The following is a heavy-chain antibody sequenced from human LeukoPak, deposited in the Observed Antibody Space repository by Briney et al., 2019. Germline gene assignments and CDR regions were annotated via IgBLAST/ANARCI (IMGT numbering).Heavy chain of an antibody. V-gene: IGHV3-30*03. CDR1: GFTFSNYG. Sequence: GMSLRLSCATSGFTFSNYGMHWVRQAPGEGLEWVSLISYDGTNKYYADSVKGRFIISRDNSKNTLYLQLSGLRPEDTAVYYCVRGVNIWGRGTLVTVSS. CDR3: VRGVNI. J-gene: IGHJ4*02. D-gene: IGHD3-10*01. CDR2: ISYDGTNK.